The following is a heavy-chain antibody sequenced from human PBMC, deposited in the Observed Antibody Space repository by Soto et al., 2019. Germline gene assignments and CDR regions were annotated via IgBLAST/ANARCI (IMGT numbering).Heavy chain of an antibody. J-gene: IGHJ6*03. CDR2: INPSGGST. CDR1: GYTFTSYY. V-gene: IGHV1-46*01. Sequence: GATVKVSCKASGYTFTSYYMHWVRQAPGQGLEWMGIINPSGGSTSYAQKFQGRVTMTRDTSKSTVDLQMNSLRAEDTAVYYCARGISLSYGSMDVWGKGTTVTVSS. D-gene: IGHD5-18*01. CDR3: ARGISLSYGSMDV.